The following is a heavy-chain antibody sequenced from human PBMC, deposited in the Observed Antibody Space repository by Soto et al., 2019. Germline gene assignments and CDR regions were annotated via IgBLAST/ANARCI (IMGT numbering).Heavy chain of an antibody. CDR2: ISYDGNVA. CDR1: GFTFSNYG. CDR3: AKEGPITIWYFDY. V-gene: IGHV3-30*18. J-gene: IGHJ4*02. Sequence: QVQLVESGGGVVQPGRSLRLSCAASGFTFSNYGMHWVRQAPGKGLEWVIVISYDGNVAYYADSVKGRFTISRDNSKNTLYRQMNSLRTEDTAMYYCAKEGPITIWYFDYWGQGTLVTVSS.